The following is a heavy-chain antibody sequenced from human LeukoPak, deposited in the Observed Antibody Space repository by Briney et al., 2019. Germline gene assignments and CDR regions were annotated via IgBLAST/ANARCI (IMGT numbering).Heavy chain of an antibody. Sequence: GGSLRLSCAASGFTFTNYWMTWVRLAPGKGLEWVANIRGDGSLQHHLDSVTGRFTISRDNAENSLYLQMNSLRAEDSAVYYCARGANYRGSSGYFDAFDIWGQGTMVAVSS. CDR3: ARGANYRGSSGYFDAFDI. V-gene: IGHV3-7*01. CDR2: IRGDGSLQ. J-gene: IGHJ3*02. CDR1: GFTFTNYW. D-gene: IGHD3-22*01.